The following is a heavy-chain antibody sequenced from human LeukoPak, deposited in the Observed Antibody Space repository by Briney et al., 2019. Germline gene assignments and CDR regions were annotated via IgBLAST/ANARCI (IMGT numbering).Heavy chain of an antibody. Sequence: SETLSLTCTVSGGSISGYYWSWIRQPPGKGQEWIGYIYYSGSTNYNPSLKSRVTISVDTSKNQFSLKLSSVTAADTAVYYCARAPAAGPRYYYGMDVWGKGTTVTVSS. V-gene: IGHV4-59*01. J-gene: IGHJ6*04. CDR1: GGSISGYY. CDR3: ARAPAAGPRYYYGMDV. CDR2: IYYSGST. D-gene: IGHD6-13*01.